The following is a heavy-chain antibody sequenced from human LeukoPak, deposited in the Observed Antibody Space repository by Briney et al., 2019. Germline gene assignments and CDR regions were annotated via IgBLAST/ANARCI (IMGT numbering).Heavy chain of an antibody. CDR3: ARHMTVTGTRGFDY. CDR1: GGSISRLNW. Sequence: PSGTLSLNCDVSGGSISRLNWCSWVRQPPGKGLEWIGEIQFTGSTHYNPSLKSRVTISVDESRNQFSLKLSSATAADTAVYYCARHMTVTGTRGFDYWGQGILVTVSS. CDR2: IQFTGST. J-gene: IGHJ4*02. V-gene: IGHV4-4*02. D-gene: IGHD4-11*01.